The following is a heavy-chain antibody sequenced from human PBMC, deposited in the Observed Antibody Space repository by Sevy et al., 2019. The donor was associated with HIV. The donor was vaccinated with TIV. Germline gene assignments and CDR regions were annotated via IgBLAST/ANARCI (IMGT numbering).Heavy chain of an antibody. V-gene: IGHV3-7*01. D-gene: IGHD1-1*01. Sequence: GGSLRLSCAASGFTFSSYWMSWVRQAPGKGLEWVANIKQDGLEKYYVDSVKGRFTISRDNAKNSLYVQMNSLRAEDTAVYYCSREPLRTTGAFDIWGQGTMVTVSS. J-gene: IGHJ3*02. CDR3: SREPLRTTGAFDI. CDR2: IKQDGLEK. CDR1: GFTFSSYW.